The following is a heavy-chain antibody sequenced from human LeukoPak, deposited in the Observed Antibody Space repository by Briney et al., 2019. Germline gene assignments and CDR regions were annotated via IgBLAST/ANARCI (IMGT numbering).Heavy chain of an antibody. V-gene: IGHV1-46*01. D-gene: IGHD3-22*01. J-gene: IGHJ3*02. CDR2: INPSGGST. CDR1: GYTFTSYY. Sequence: ASVKVSCKASGYTFTSYYMHWVRQAPGQGLEWMGIINPSGGSTSYAQKFQGRVTMTRDTSTSTVYMELSSLGSEDTAVYYCARWRNDYYDSSGYYNDAFDIWGQGTMVTVSS. CDR3: ARWRNDYYDSSGYYNDAFDI.